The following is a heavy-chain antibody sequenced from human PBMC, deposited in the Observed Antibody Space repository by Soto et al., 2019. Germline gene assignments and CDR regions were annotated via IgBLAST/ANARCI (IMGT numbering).Heavy chain of an antibody. V-gene: IGHV4-59*08. CDR2: ISDSGST. D-gene: IGHD5-12*01. Sequence: PSETLSLTCTVSAGSIKSFYRSWIRQPPGKGLEWIGYISDSGSTNYNPSLRSRVTISLDTSRNQFSLKLSSVTAADTAVYYCARTYSGYYFDYWGQGTLVTVSS. CDR3: ARTYSGYYFDY. CDR1: AGSIKSFY. J-gene: IGHJ4*02.